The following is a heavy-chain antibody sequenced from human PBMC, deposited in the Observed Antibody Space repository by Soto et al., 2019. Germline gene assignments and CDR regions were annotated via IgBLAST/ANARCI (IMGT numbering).Heavy chain of an antibody. J-gene: IGHJ4*02. CDR3: AKGEGYSSSWLYYFDY. CDR2: ISYDGSNK. CDR1: GFTVSSYG. D-gene: IGHD6-13*01. Sequence: GGSLRLACAASGFTVSSYGMHGARQAQGKGLEWVAVISYDGSNKYYADSVKGRFTISRDNSKNTLYLQMNSLRAEDTAVYYCAKGEGYSSSWLYYFDYWGQGTLVTVSS. V-gene: IGHV3-30*18.